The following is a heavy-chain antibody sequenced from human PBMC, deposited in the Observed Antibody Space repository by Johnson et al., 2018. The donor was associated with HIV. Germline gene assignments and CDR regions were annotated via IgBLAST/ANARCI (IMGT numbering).Heavy chain of an antibody. J-gene: IGHJ3*02. CDR2: ISYDGSNK. V-gene: IGHV3-30-3*01. CDR1: GFTFSSYA. Sequence: QVQLVESGGGVVQPGRSLRLSCAASGFTFSSYAMHWVRQAPGKGLEWVAVISYDGSNKYYADSVKGRFTISRDNSKNTLYLQMNSLRAEDTAVYYCARDRGSIPAVAFDIWGQGTMVTVSS. CDR3: ARDRGSIPAVAFDI. D-gene: IGHD2-21*01.